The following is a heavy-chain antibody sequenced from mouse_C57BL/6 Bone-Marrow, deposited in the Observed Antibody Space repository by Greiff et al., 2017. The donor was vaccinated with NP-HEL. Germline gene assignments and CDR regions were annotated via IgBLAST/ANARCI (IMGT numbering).Heavy chain of an antibody. CDR3: ARSEYGYLYYFDY. Sequence: QVQLQQSGPELVKPGASVKISCKASGYAFSSSWMNWVKQRPGKGLEWIGRIYPGDGDTNYNGKFKGKATLTADKSSSTAYMQLSSLTSEDSAVYFCARSEYGYLYYFDYWGQGTTLTVSS. J-gene: IGHJ2*01. V-gene: IGHV1-82*01. CDR1: GYAFSSSW. D-gene: IGHD2-2*01. CDR2: IYPGDGDT.